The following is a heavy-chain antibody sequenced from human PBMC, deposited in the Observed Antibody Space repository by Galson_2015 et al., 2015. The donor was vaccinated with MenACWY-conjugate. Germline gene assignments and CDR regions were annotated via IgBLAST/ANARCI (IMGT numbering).Heavy chain of an antibody. CDR2: IKRDGSVS. CDR1: GFTFSDYW. CDR3: ARDSSPKYGSYWYDGFDI. V-gene: IGHV3-7*03. Sequence: SLRLSCAASGFTFSDYWTTWVRQAPGKGLEWVANIKRDGSVSHYVDSVTGRFIISRDTAKTSLYLQMNSLTADDTAVYYCARDSSPKYGSYWYDGFDIWGQGTMVIVSA. D-gene: IGHD6-19*01. J-gene: IGHJ3*02.